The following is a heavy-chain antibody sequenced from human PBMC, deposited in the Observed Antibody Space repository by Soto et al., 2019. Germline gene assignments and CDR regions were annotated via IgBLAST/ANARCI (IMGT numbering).Heavy chain of an antibody. J-gene: IGHJ4*02. Sequence: VSGPTLVNPTQTLTLTCAFSGFSLSTSGVGVGWIRQPPGKALEWLAFIFWDGDKRYSTSLKTRLSISKDSSKNQVFITMTNMDPVDTAKYFCANASSNRRFNYWGQGTLVTVSS. D-gene: IGHD6-6*01. CDR2: IFWDGDK. V-gene: IGHV2-5*02. CDR3: ANASSNRRFNY. CDR1: GFSLSTSGVG.